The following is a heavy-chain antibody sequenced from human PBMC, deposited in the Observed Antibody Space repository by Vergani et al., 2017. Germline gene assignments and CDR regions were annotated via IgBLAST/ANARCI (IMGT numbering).Heavy chain of an antibody. Sequence: EVQLLVSGGGAAQPGESLRLSCVASGFTFTAHGLNWVRQAPGKGLEWVARTRNKARGYSTDYAASVRGRFIVSRDASGKSVSLQMTRLRIDDTAVYFCARTLKFLDMDVWGKGTTVTVSS. CDR2: TRNKARGYST. J-gene: IGHJ6*04. V-gene: IGHV3-72*01. CDR3: ARTLKFLDMDV. CDR1: GFTFTAHG. D-gene: IGHD3-3*01.